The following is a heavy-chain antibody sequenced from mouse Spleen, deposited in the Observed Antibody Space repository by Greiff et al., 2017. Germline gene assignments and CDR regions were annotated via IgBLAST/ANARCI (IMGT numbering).Heavy chain of an antibody. D-gene: IGHD2-13*01. Sequence: QVQLQQSGAELVKPGASVKLSCKASGYTFTSYWMHWVKQRPGQGLEWIGMIHPNSGSTNYNEKFKSKATLTVDKSSSTAYMQLSSLTSEDSAVYYCARKDGDAWFAYWGQGTLVTVSA. V-gene: IGHV1-64*01. J-gene: IGHJ3*01. CDR2: IHPNSGST. CDR1: GYTFTSYW. CDR3: ARKDGDAWFAY.